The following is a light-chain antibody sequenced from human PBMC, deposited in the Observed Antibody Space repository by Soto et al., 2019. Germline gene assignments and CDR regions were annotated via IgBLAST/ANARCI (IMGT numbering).Light chain of an antibody. V-gene: IGKV1-5*01. CDR3: QQYDNYPLT. J-gene: IGKJ4*01. Sequence: DIQITQSPSTLSASVGDRVTITCRASQSISSWLAWYQQKPGKPPKLLIYDASSLESGVPSRFSGRGSGTEFTLTISNLQTDDFATYYCQQYDNYPLTFGGGTKVDIK. CDR1: QSISSW. CDR2: DAS.